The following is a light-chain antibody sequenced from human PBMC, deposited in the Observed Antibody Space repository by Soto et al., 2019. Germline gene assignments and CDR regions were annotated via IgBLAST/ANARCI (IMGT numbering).Light chain of an antibody. V-gene: IGKV3D-20*02. CDR2: GAS. J-gene: IGKJ5*01. CDR1: QSVSSSY. CDR3: QQRNSWPTIT. Sequence: IVLTQAPDTLSFSPGERATLSCRASQSVSSSYLAWYQQKPGQAPRLLIYGASSRATGIPDRFSGSGAGTDFTLTISRLEPEDFALYYCQQRNSWPTITLGQGTRLEI.